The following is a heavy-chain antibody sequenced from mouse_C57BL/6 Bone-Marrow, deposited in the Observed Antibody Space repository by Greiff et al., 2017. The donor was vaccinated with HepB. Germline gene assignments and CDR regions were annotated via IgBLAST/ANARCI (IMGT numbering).Heavy chain of an antibody. CDR2: IYPGSGST. J-gene: IGHJ2*01. V-gene: IGHV1-55*01. Sequence: QVQLQQPGAELVKPGASVKMSCKASGYTFTSYWITWVKQRPGQGLEWIGDIYPGSGSTNYNEKFKSKATLTVDTSSSTAYMQLSSLTSEDSAVYYCAKGSLLPVGRYFDYWGQGTTLTVSS. D-gene: IGHD1-1*01. CDR1: GYTFTSYW. CDR3: AKGSLLPVGRYFDY.